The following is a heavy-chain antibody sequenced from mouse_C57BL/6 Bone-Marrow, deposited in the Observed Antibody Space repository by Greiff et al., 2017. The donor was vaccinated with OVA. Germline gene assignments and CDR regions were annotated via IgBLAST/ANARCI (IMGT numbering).Heavy chain of an antibody. CDR1: GYTFTDYY. CDR2: INPNNGGT. D-gene: IGHD2-5*01. CDR3: ASSPYYSNYERGDY. J-gene: IGHJ2*01. V-gene: IGHV1-26*01. Sequence: EIQLQQSGPELVKPGASVKISCKASGYTFTDYYMNWVKQSHGKSLEWIGDINPNNGGTSYNQKFKGKATLTVDKSSSTAYMELRSLTSEDSAVYYCASSPYYSNYERGDYWGQGTTRTVSS.